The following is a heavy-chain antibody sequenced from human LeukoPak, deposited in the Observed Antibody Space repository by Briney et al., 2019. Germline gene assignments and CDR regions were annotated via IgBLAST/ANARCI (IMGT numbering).Heavy chain of an antibody. CDR3: ATLTTVSPFDY. CDR2: INHSGST. D-gene: IGHD4-11*01. Sequence: KASETLSLTCAVYGGSFSGYYWSWIRQPPGKGLEWIGEINHSGSTNYNPSLKSRVTISVDTSKNQFSLKLSSVTAADTAVYYCATLTTVSPFDYWGQGTLVTVSS. J-gene: IGHJ4*02. CDR1: GGSFSGYY. V-gene: IGHV4-34*01.